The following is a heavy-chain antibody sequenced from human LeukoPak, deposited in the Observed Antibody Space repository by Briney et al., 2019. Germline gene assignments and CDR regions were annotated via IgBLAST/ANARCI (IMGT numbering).Heavy chain of an antibody. CDR3: ARMEYCGGDCYSNWFDP. D-gene: IGHD2-21*02. CDR1: GFTFSSYA. Sequence: GRSLRLSCAASGFTFSSYAMHWVRQAPGKGLEWVAVISYDGSNKYYADSVKGRFTISRDNSKNTLYLQMNSLRAEDTAVYYCARMEYCGGDCYSNWFDPWGQGTLVTVSS. V-gene: IGHV3-30-3*01. CDR2: ISYDGSNK. J-gene: IGHJ5*02.